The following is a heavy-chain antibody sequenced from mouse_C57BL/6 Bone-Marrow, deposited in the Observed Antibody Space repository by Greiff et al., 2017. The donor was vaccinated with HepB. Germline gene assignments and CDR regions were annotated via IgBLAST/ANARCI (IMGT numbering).Heavy chain of an antibody. V-gene: IGHV3-6*01. CDR2: ISYDGSN. J-gene: IGHJ3*01. D-gene: IGHD2-4*01. Sequence: DVQLVESGPGLVKPSQSLSLTCSVTGYSITSGYYWNWIRQFPGNKLEWMGYISYDGSNNYNPSLKNRISITRDTSKNQFFLKLNSVTTEDTATYYCARGGGLRPRFAYWGQGTLVTVSA. CDR3: ARGGGLRPRFAY. CDR1: GYSITSGYY.